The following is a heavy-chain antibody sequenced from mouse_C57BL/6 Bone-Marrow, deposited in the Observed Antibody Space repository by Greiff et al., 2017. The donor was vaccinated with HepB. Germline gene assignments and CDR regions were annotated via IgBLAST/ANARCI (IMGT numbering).Heavy chain of an antibody. D-gene: IGHD2-4*01. CDR1: GYTFTDYE. V-gene: IGHV1-15*01. CDR3: TLIYYDYPAWFAY. Sequence: QVQLQQSGAELVRPGASVTLSCKASGYTFTDYEMHWVKQTPVHGLEWIGAIDPETGGTAYNQKFKGRAILTADKSSSTAYMGLRSLTSEDSAVYYCTLIYYDYPAWFAYWGQGKLVTVSA. CDR2: IDPETGGT. J-gene: IGHJ3*01.